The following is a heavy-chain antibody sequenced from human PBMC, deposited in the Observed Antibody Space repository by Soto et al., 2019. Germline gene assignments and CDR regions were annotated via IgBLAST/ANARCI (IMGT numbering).Heavy chain of an antibody. CDR2: IYYSGST. V-gene: IGHV4-31*03. J-gene: IGHJ4*02. Sequence: QVQLQESGPGLVKPSQTLSLTCTVSGGSISSGGYYWSWIRQHPGKGLEWIRYIYYSGSTYYNPSLKSRVTISVDTSKNQFSLKLSSVTAADTAVYYCARGRRVRGVIVTPVDYWGQGTLVTVSS. CDR3: ARGRRVRGVIVTPVDY. CDR1: GGSISSGGYY. D-gene: IGHD3-10*01.